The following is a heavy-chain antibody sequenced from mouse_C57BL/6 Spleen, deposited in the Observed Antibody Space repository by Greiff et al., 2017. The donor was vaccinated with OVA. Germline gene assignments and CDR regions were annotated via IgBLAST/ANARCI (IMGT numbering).Heavy chain of an antibody. J-gene: IGHJ4*01. Sequence: EVQVVESGGGLVQPGGSLKLSCAASGLTFSDYYMYWVRQTPEKRLEWVAYLSNGGGSTYYPDTVKGRFTISRDNAKNTLYLQMSRLKSEDTAMYYCARRGVYYGNYYAMDYWGQGTSVTVSS. CDR1: GLTFSDYY. CDR3: ARRGVYYGNYYAMDY. D-gene: IGHD2-1*01. V-gene: IGHV5-12*01. CDR2: LSNGGGST.